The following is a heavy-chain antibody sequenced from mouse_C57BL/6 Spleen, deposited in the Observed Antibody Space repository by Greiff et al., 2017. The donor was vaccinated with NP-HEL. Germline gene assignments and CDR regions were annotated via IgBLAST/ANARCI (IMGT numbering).Heavy chain of an antibody. V-gene: IGHV1-64*01. J-gene: IGHJ1*03. D-gene: IGHD1-1*01. CDR2: IHPNSGST. CDR3: AREGSTVVASHWYFDV. CDR1: GYTFTSYW. Sequence: QVHVKQPGAELVKPGASVKLSCKASGYTFTSYWMHWVKQRPGQGLEWIGMIHPNSGSTNYNEKFKSKATLTVDKSSSTAYMQLSSLTSEDSAVYYCAREGSTVVASHWYFDVWGTGTTVTVSS.